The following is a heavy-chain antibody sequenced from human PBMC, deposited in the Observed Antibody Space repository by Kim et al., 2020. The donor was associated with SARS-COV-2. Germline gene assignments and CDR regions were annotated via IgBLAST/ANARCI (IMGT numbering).Heavy chain of an antibody. D-gene: IGHD3-3*01. J-gene: IGHJ3*02. Sequence: GSLRLSCAASGFTFSSYWMSWVRQAPGKGLEWVANIKQDGSEKYYVDSVKGRFTISRDNAKNSLYLQMNSLRAEDTAVYYCAREGRFLEWVDGGAFDIWGQGTMVTVSS. CDR1: GFTFSSYW. V-gene: IGHV3-7*03. CDR2: IKQDGSEK. CDR3: AREGRFLEWVDGGAFDI.